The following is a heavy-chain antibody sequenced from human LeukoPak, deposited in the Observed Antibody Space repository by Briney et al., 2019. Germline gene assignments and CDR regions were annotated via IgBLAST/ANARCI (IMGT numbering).Heavy chain of an antibody. V-gene: IGHV1-2*02. J-gene: IGHJ4*02. CDR1: GYTFTSYA. Sequence: ASVKVPCKASGYTFTSYAIHWVRQAPEQGLEWMGWITPSGGTNYPQKFQGRVAITWDTSITTAYMDLSRLTSDDTAVYYCARDRYGDGFAHLDYWGQGALVTVSS. CDR3: ARDRYGDGFAHLDY. CDR2: ITPSGGT. D-gene: IGHD5-24*01.